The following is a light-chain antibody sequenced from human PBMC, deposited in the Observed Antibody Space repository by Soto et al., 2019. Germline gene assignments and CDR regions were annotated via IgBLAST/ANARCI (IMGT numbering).Light chain of an antibody. Sequence: DMVIRPLPLLLTVTPGGAASISCRSRRSLLHSHGYHYLDWYLQKPGQSPQLMIYLASNRASGVHDRFSGSGSGTDFTLKISRVEAEDAGVYYCMQVLQSQINCGKWPRRAIK. V-gene: IGKV2-28*01. CDR3: MQVLQSQIN. J-gene: IGKJ5*01. CDR2: LAS. CDR1: RSLLHSHGYHY.